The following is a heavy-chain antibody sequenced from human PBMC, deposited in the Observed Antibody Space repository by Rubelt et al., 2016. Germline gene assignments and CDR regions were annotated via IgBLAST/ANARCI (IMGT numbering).Heavy chain of an antibody. CDR1: GGSISSSNYY. V-gene: IGHV4-39*07. Sequence: QLQLQESGPGLVKPSETLSLTCTVSGGSISSSNYYWGWIRQPPGKGLEWIGSIYYSGSTYYNPSLNSRVTISVDTSKNQFSLKLSSVTAADTAVYYCAAVDSYYYGMDVWGQGTTVTVSS. J-gene: IGHJ6*02. CDR3: AAVDSYYYGMDV. CDR2: IYYSGST.